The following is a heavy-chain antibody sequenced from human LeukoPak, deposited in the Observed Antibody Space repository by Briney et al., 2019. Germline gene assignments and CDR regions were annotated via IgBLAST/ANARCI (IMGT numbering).Heavy chain of an antibody. J-gene: IGHJ4*02. Sequence: ASVKVSCKASGYTFTSYGISWVRQAPGQGLEWMGWISAYNGNTNYAQKLQGRVTMTTDTSTSTAYMELRSLRSDDTAVYYCATSPRYCSSTSCYIGYFDYWGQGTLVTVSS. D-gene: IGHD2-2*02. CDR3: ATSPRYCSSTSCYIGYFDY. V-gene: IGHV1-18*01. CDR2: ISAYNGNT. CDR1: GYTFTSYG.